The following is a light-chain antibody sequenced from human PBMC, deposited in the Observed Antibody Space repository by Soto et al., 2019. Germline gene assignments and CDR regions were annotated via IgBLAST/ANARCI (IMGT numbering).Light chain of an antibody. J-gene: IGLJ1*01. CDR3: SSYTSDNRDYV. V-gene: IGLV2-14*02. CDR1: SSDVGSYNL. CDR2: EVS. Sequence: QSALTQPASVSGSPGQSITISCTGTSSDVGSYNLVSWYQQHPGKAPKLMIYEVSNRPSGVSRRFSGSKSGNTASLTISGLQAEDEAHYYCSSYTSDNRDYVFGTGTKVTVL.